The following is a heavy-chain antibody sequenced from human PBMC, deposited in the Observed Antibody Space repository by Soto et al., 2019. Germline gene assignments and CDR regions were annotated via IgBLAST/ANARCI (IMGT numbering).Heavy chain of an antibody. CDR1: GYSFTNYD. J-gene: IGHJ6*02. Sequence: SVKVSCKASGYSFTNYDIHWVRQAAGLGLEWMGGIIPIYGTAIYAQKFQGRVTVTADESTSTAYMELSSLRSEDTAVYYCARAREVRGVIITYPYYYGMDVWGQGTLVTVSS. V-gene: IGHV1-69*13. CDR3: ARAREVRGVIITYPYYYGMDV. D-gene: IGHD3-10*01. CDR2: IIPIYGTA.